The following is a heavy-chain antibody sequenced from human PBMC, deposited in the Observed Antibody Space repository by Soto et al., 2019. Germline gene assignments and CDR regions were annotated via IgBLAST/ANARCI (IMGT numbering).Heavy chain of an antibody. Sequence: RPSVKVSCKASGYTFTSYYMHWVRQAPGQGLEWMGLINPSGGSTTYAQKFQGRVTMTRDTSTSTVYMELSSLRSEDTAVYYCARFLTAAGHDYWGQGTLVTVSS. CDR3: ARFLTAAGHDY. CDR1: GYTFTSYY. J-gene: IGHJ4*02. D-gene: IGHD6-13*01. V-gene: IGHV1-46*03. CDR2: INPSGGST.